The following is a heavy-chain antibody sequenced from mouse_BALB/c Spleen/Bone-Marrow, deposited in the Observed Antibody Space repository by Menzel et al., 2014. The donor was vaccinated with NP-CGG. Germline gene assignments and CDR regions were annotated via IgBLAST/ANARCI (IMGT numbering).Heavy chain of an antibody. J-gene: IGHJ4*01. V-gene: IGHV1S126*01. CDR2: IDPSDSET. CDR1: GYSFXSYW. Sequence: VQLQQSGPQLVRPGASVKISCKASGYSFXSYWMHWVKQRPGQGLEWIGMIDPSDSETRLNQKFKDKATLTVDKSSSTAYMQLSSPTSEDSAVYYCARSRLRRTFYAMDYWGQGTSVTVSS. CDR3: ARSRLRRTFYAMDY.